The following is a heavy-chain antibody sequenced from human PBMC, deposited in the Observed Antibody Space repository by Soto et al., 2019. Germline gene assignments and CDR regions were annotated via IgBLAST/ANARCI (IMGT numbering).Heavy chain of an antibody. Sequence: PGESLKISCKGSGYSFTSYWIGWVRQMPGKGLEWVGIIYPGDSDTRYSPSFQGQVTISADKSISTAYLQWSSLKASDTAMYYCARYGYCSGGSCARWDYCYYGMDVWGQGTTVTVSS. D-gene: IGHD2-15*01. J-gene: IGHJ6*02. V-gene: IGHV5-51*01. CDR2: IYPGDSDT. CDR1: GYSFTSYW. CDR3: ARYGYCSGGSCARWDYCYYGMDV.